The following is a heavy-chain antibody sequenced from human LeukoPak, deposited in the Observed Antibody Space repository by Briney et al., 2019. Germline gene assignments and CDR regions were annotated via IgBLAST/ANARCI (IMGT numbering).Heavy chain of an antibody. D-gene: IGHD2-2*01. CDR2: INHSGST. CDR1: GGSFSGYY. CDR3: ARGLNRDIVVVPAAGGYGNWFDP. V-gene: IGHV4-34*01. Sequence: PSETLSLTCAVYGGSFSGYYWSWIRQPPGKGLEWIGEINHSGSTNYNPSLKSRVTISVDRSKNQFSLKLSSVTAADTAVYYCARGLNRDIVVVPAAGGYGNWFDPWGQGTLVTVSS. J-gene: IGHJ5*02.